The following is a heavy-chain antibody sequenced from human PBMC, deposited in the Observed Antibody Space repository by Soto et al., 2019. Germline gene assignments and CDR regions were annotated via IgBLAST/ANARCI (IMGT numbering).Heavy chain of an antibody. J-gene: IGHJ6*02. CDR3: ARARGSYGYGMDV. V-gene: IGHV3-7*01. Sequence: EVQLVESGGGLVQPGGSLRLSCAASGFTFSSYWMSWVRQAPGKGLEWVANIKQDGSEKYYVDSVKGRFTISRDNAKNPLYLQMNSLRAEDTAVYYGARARGSYGYGMDVWGQGTTVTVSS. D-gene: IGHD1-26*01. CDR1: GFTFSSYW. CDR2: IKQDGSEK.